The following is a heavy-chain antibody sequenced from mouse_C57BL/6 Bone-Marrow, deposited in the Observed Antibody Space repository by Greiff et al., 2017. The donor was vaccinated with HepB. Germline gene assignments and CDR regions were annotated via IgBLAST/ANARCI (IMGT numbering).Heavy chain of an antibody. CDR3: ARRGYYPAWFAY. Sequence: QVQLQQPGAELVRPGSSVKLSCKASGYTFTSYWMDWVKQRPGQGLEWIGNIYPSDSETHYNQKFKDKATLTVDKSSSTAYMQLSSLTSEDSAVYYCARRGYYPAWFAYWGQVTLVTVSA. CDR1: GYTFTSYW. CDR2: IYPSDSET. J-gene: IGHJ3*01. D-gene: IGHD2-3*01. V-gene: IGHV1-61*01.